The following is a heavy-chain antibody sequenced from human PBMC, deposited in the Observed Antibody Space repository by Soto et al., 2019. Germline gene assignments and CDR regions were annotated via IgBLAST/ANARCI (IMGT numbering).Heavy chain of an antibody. J-gene: IGHJ4*02. Sequence: PSETLSLTCTVSGGSISRYHWSWIRQPPGKGLEWIGYIYYSGSTNYNPSLKSRVTISVDTSKNQFSLKLSSVTAADTAVYYCARHPTVTEYYFDYWGQGTPVTVSS. CDR3: ARHPTVTEYYFDY. CDR1: GGSISRYH. V-gene: IGHV4-59*08. D-gene: IGHD4-17*01. CDR2: IYYSGST.